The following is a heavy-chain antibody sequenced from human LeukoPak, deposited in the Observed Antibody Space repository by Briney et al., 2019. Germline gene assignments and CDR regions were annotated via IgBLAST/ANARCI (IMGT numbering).Heavy chain of an antibody. Sequence: GGSLRLSCVASGFTLSNYGMHWVRQAPGKGLEWVALILYDGTNKYYADSVKGRFTISRDNSKNTLYLRMNSLRAEDTAVYHCAKDQNYFGSGSNAIDYWGQGTLVTVSS. CDR3: AKDQNYFGSGSNAIDY. D-gene: IGHD3-10*01. CDR2: ILYDGTNK. J-gene: IGHJ4*02. CDR1: GFTLSNYG. V-gene: IGHV3-30*02.